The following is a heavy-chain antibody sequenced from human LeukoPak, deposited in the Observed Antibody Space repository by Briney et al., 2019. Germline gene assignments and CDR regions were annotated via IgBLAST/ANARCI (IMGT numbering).Heavy chain of an antibody. D-gene: IGHD2-15*01. Sequence: SETLTLTCTVSGGSRSSYYWSWIRQPAGKGLEWIGRTYTSGSTNYNPSLKSRVTMSVDTSKNQFSLKLSSVTAADTAVYYCARGPPVGYCSGGSCYSRDYYYYMDVWGKGTTVTVSS. CDR1: GGSRSSYY. CDR3: ARGPPVGYCSGGSCYSRDYYYYMDV. J-gene: IGHJ6*03. V-gene: IGHV4-4*07. CDR2: TYTSGST.